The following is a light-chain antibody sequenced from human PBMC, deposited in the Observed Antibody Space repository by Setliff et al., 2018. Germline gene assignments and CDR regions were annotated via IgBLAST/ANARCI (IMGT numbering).Light chain of an antibody. V-gene: IGLV1-40*01. J-gene: IGLJ2*01. CDR1: SSNIGAGYD. Sequence: QSVLTQSPSVSGAPGQRVTISCTGSSSNIGAGYDVHWYQQLPGTAPKLLIYGNSNRPSGVPDRFSGSKSGTSASLAITGLQAEDEADYYCQSYDISLSGHVVFGGGTKVT. CDR3: QSYDISLSGHVV. CDR2: GNS.